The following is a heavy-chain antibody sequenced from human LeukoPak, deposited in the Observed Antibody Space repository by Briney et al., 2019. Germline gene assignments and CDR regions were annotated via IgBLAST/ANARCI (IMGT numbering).Heavy chain of an antibody. CDR1: GYTFTGYY. D-gene: IGHD3-10*01. Sequence: ASVKVSCKASGYTFTGYYMHWVRQAPGQGLEWMGWINPNSGGTNYAQKFQGRVTMTRDTSISTAYMELSRLRSDDTAVYYCARGPMVRGVIITGSWFDPWGQGTLVTVSS. J-gene: IGHJ5*02. CDR2: INPNSGGT. CDR3: ARGPMVRGVIITGSWFDP. V-gene: IGHV1-2*02.